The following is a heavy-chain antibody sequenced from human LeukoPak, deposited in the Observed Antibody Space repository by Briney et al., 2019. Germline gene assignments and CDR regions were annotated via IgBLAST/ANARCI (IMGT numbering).Heavy chain of an antibody. CDR2: INSAESST. J-gene: IGHJ4*02. CDR1: GFTFSSYW. D-gene: IGHD1-26*01. CDR3: ARGPAANSGNYYVGDY. Sequence: GGSLRLSCAASGFTFSSYWMHWVRQAPGKGLVWVSRINSAESSTNYADSVKGRFTISRDNAKNTLYLQMNSLRAEDTAVYYCARGPAANSGNYYVGDYWGQGALVTVSS. V-gene: IGHV3-74*01.